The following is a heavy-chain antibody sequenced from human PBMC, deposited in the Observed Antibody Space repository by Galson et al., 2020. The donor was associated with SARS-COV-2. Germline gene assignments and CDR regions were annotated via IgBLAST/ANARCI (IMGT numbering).Heavy chain of an antibody. CDR3: ARDNDYGVYSFAFDI. V-gene: IGHV4-30-4*01. Sequence: SETLSLTCTVSGGSISSGDYYWSWIRQPPGKGLEWIGYIYYSGSTYYNPSLKSRVTISVDTSKNQFSLKLSSVTAADTAVYYCARDNDYGVYSFAFDIWGQGTMVTVSS. CDR1: GGSISSGDYY. D-gene: IGHD4-17*01. CDR2: IYYSGST. J-gene: IGHJ3*02.